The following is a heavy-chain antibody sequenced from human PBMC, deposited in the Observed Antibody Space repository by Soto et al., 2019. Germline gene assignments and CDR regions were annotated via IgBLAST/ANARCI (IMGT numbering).Heavy chain of an antibody. CDR1: GFTFSSYD. V-gene: IGHV3-13*01. Sequence: GGSLRLSCAASGFTFSSYDMHWVRQATGKGLEWVSAIGTAGDTYYPGSVKGRFTISRENAKNSLYLQMNSLRAENTAVYYSARAHRIVGATTHAFDIWGQGTMVTVSS. CDR2: IGTAGDT. D-gene: IGHD1-26*01. J-gene: IGHJ3*02. CDR3: ARAHRIVGATTHAFDI.